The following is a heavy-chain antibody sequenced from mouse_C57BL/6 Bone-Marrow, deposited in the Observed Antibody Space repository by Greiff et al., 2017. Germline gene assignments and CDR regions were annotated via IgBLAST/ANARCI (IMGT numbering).Heavy chain of an antibody. CDR2: IDPSDSYT. V-gene: IGHV1-59*01. CDR1: GYTFTSYW. CDR3: ARREDY. Sequence: QVQLQQPGAELVRPGTSVKLSCKASGYTFTSYWMHWVKQRPGQGLEWIGVIDPSDSYTNYNQKFKGKATLTVDTSSSTAYMQLSSLTSADSAVYYCARREDYWGQGTSVTVSA. J-gene: IGHJ4*01.